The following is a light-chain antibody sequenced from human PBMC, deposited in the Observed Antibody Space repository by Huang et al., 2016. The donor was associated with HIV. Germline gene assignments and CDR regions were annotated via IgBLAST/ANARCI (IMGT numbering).Light chain of an antibody. CDR1: QSISNN. CDR2: GAS. V-gene: IGKV3-15*01. J-gene: IGKJ4*01. Sequence: EIVMTQSPATLSVSPGERATLPSSASQSISNNLSWYQQKPGQAPRLLIYGASARASGIPARFSGSGSGTEFTLTISRLQSEDFAVYYCQQYNNWPPSTFGGGTKVDIK. CDR3: QQYNNWPPST.